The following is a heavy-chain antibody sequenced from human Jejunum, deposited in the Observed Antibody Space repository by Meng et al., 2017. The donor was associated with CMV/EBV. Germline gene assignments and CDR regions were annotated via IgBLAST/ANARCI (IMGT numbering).Heavy chain of an antibody. Sequence: FTFSNHWRHGVRQAPGKGLVWVARISADGSSTSYADSVKGRFTISRDNAMNTLYLQMNSLRAEDTAVYYCAKRDCTSSSCHYYFDYWGQGTLVTVSS. CDR1: FTFSNHW. D-gene: IGHD2-2*01. CDR2: ISADGSST. CDR3: AKRDCTSSSCHYYFDY. J-gene: IGHJ4*02. V-gene: IGHV3-74*01.